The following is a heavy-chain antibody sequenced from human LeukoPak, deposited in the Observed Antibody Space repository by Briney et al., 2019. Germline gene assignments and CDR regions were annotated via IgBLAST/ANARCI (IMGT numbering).Heavy chain of an antibody. V-gene: IGHV1-69*04. Sequence: SVKVSCKASGGTFSSYTISWVRQAPGQGLEWMGRIIPILGIANYAQKFQGRVTITADKSTSTAYMELSSLRSEDTAVHYCAREGPGIAVTHYYGMDVWGQGTTVTVSS. CDR2: IIPILGIA. D-gene: IGHD6-19*01. CDR1: GGTFSSYT. CDR3: AREGPGIAVTHYYGMDV. J-gene: IGHJ6*02.